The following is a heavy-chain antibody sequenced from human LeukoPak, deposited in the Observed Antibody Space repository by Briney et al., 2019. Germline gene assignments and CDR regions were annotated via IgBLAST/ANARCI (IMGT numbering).Heavy chain of an antibody. D-gene: IGHD3-10*01. CDR1: GFTFSSYA. V-gene: IGHV3-30*04. J-gene: IGHJ6*02. Sequence: PGRSLRLSCAASGFTFSSYAMHWVRQAPGKGQEWVAVISYDGSNKYYADSVKGRFTISRDNSKNTLYLQMNSLRAEDTAVYYCARDIGGSLLWFGDFHYGMDVWGQGTTVTVSS. CDR2: ISYDGSNK. CDR3: ARDIGGSLLWFGDFHYGMDV.